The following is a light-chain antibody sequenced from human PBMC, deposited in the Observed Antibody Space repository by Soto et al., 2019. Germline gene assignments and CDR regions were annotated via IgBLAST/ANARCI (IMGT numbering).Light chain of an antibody. Sequence: QSALTQPRSVSGSPGQSVTISCTGTSSDVGGYNYVSWYQQHPGKAPKLMIYDVSKRPSGVPDRFSGSKSGNTASLTISGLQAEDEADYYCCSYASNTLLPFGGGTKVTVL. CDR2: DVS. CDR1: SSDVGGYNY. J-gene: IGLJ2*01. CDR3: CSYASNTLLP. V-gene: IGLV2-11*01.